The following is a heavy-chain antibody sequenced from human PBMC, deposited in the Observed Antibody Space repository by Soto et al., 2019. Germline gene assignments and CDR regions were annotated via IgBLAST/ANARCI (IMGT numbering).Heavy chain of an antibody. J-gene: IGHJ4*02. V-gene: IGHV4-59*08. CDR3: ARHRYSYGVYYFDY. D-gene: IGHD5-18*01. Sequence: QVQLQESGPGLVKPSETLSLTCIVSGGSISNYYWSWIRQPPGKGLEWIGYIYYSGSTNYNPYLKSRVTISVDTSKNQFSLKLSSVTAADTAVYCCARHRYSYGVYYFDYWGQGTLVTVSS. CDR2: IYYSGST. CDR1: GGSISNYY.